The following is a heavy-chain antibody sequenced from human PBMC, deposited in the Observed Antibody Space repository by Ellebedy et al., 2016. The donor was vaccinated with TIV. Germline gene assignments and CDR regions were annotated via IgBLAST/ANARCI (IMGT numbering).Heavy chain of an antibody. J-gene: IGHJ6*02. CDR2: IHHLGAT. Sequence: SETLSLTXTVSGASIRSNSYYGTWIRQSPGKGLEWIGSIHHLGATYYNPSLKSRVTISLDTSKNQFSLRLSSVTAADTAVYYCARRRRVEAGTVRKKRGAHYKYGMDVWGQGTTVTVSS. V-gene: IGHV4-39*07. CDR1: GASIRSNSYY. CDR3: ARRRRVEAGTVRKKRGAHYKYGMDV. D-gene: IGHD1/OR15-1a*01.